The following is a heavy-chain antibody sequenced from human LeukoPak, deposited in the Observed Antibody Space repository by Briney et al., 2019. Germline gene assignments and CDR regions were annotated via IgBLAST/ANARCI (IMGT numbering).Heavy chain of an antibody. CDR1: GGSFSGYY. CDR2: INHSGST. J-gene: IGHJ4*02. D-gene: IGHD3-10*01. Sequence: SETLSLTCAVYGGSFSGYYWRWIRQPPGKGLEWIGEINHSGSTNYNPSLKSRVTISVDTSKNQFSLKLSSVTAADTAVYYCASAITMVRAFDYWGQGTLVTVSS. V-gene: IGHV4-34*01. CDR3: ASAITMVRAFDY.